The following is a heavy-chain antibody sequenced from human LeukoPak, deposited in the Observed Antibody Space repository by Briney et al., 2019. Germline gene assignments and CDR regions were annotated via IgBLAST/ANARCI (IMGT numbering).Heavy chain of an antibody. CDR2: IIPIFGTA. D-gene: IGHD3-22*01. V-gene: IGHV1-69*05. Sequence: ASVKVSCKASGGTFSSYAISWVRQAPGQGLEWMGRIIPIFGTANYAQKFQGRVTITTDKSTSTAYMELSSLRSEDTAVYYCARTLYDSSGYYYGYEGFWGQGTLVTVSS. J-gene: IGHJ4*02. CDR3: ARTLYDSSGYYYGYEGF. CDR1: GGTFSSYA.